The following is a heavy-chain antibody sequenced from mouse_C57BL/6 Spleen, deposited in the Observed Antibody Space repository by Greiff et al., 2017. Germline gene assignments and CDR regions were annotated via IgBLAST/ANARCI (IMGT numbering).Heavy chain of an antibody. D-gene: IGHD2-3*01. Sequence: EVKLVESGGGLVQPGGSLSLSCAASGFTFTDYYMSWVRQPPGKALEWLGFIRNKAKGYTTEYSASVKGRFTISRDNSQSILYLQMNALRAEDSATYYCARDDDGYYWFAYWGQGTLVTVSA. CDR1: GFTFTDYY. CDR2: IRNKAKGYTT. V-gene: IGHV7-3*01. J-gene: IGHJ3*01. CDR3: ARDDDGYYWFAY.